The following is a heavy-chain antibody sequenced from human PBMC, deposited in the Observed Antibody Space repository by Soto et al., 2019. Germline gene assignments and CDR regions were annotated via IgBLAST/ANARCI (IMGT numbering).Heavy chain of an antibody. CDR3: ARDYNYMDV. CDR2: VSYSGST. CDR1: GASISNYY. V-gene: IGHV4-59*12. J-gene: IGHJ6*03. Sequence: SETLSLTCSVSGASISNYYWSWVRQPPGKGLEWIGYVSYSGSTKYNPSLKSRVTISLDTSKNQFSLKLSSVIAADTAVYYCARDYNYMDVWGKGTTVTVSS.